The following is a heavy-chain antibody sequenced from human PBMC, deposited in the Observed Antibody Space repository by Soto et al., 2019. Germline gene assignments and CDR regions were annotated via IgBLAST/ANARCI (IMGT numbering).Heavy chain of an antibody. J-gene: IGHJ1*01. CDR1: SGSLSGYY. D-gene: IGHD6-6*01. CDR2: ISPSGTT. CDR3: ARAPHVSGSAQTRPGC. V-gene: IGHV4-34*01. Sequence: SETLSLTCSLYSGSLSGYYWSWIRQPPGKGLGWIGEISPSGTTNYSPSRKSRVSISVDTSKNQFSLNLTSLTAADTAVYYCARAPHVSGSAQTRPGCWGQGALVTVSS.